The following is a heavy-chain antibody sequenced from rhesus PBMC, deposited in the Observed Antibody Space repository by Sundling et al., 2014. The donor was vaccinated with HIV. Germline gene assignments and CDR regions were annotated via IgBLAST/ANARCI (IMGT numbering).Heavy chain of an antibody. CDR1: GYTFTSYS. D-gene: IGHD2-15*01. CDR2: INPSDGYT. J-gene: IGHJ4*01. V-gene: IGHV1-200*01. CDR3: ARYLRFYFDY. Sequence: QVHLVQSGAEVKMPGASVKLSCKASGYTFTSYSINWVRQAPGQGLEWMGWINPSDGYTGYAQKFQGRVTMTRDTSTSSAYMELSGLRSEDTAVYHCARYLRFYFDYWGQGVLVTVSS.